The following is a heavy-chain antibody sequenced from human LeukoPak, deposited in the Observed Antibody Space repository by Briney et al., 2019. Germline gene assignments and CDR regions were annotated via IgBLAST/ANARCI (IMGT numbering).Heavy chain of an antibody. J-gene: IGHJ5*02. V-gene: IGHV3-11*01. CDR2: ISSSGSST. Sequence: NPGGSLRLSCAASGFTFSDYYMSWIRQAPGKGLEWVSYISSSGSSTYYADSVKGRFTISRDNPKNSLYLPMNRLRAADTAVYDCESRSGEYGDYSWFDPWGQGTLVTVSS. CDR3: ESRSGEYGDYSWFDP. D-gene: IGHD4-17*01. CDR1: GFTFSDYY.